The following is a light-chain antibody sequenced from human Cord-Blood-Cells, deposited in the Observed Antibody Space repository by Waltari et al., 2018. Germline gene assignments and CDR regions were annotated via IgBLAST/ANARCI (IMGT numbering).Light chain of an antibody. J-gene: IGKJ4*01. CDR1: QSVSIY. V-gene: IGKV3-11*01. CDR2: DAS. CDR3: QQRSNWRQLT. Sequence: EIVLTHSPATLSVSQGERATLSCRSSQSVSIYVAWYQQKPAQAPRLLIYDASNRATGIPARFSGSGSGTDFTLTISRLEPEDFAVYYCQQRSNWRQLTFGGGTKVEIK.